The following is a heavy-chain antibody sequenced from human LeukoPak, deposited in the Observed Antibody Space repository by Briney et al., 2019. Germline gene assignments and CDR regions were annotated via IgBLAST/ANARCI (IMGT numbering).Heavy chain of an antibody. V-gene: IGHV3-7*01. CDR3: ARDQVGYYHFWSDQWGYFDY. J-gene: IGHJ4*02. Sequence: GGSLRLSCAASGFTFSSYWMSWVRQAPGKGLEWVANIKQDGSEKYYVDSVKGRFTISRDNAKNSLYLQMNSLRAEDTAVYYCARDQVGYYHFWSDQWGYFDYWGQGTLVTVSS. CDR1: GFTFSSYW. CDR2: IKQDGSEK. D-gene: IGHD3-3*01.